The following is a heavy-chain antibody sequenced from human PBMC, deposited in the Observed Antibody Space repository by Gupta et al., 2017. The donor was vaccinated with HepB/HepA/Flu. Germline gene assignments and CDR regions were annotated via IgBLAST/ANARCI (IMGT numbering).Heavy chain of an antibody. CDR1: GFTFSSYD. J-gene: IGHJ4*02. Sequence: QVQLVESGGGVVQPGRSLRLSCAASGFTFSSYDMHWVRQASGKGLDWVAVIWYDGSNKYYADSVKGRFTISRDNSKNTLYLQMNSLRAEDTAVYYCARDLGGVVTATQYYFDYWGQGTLVTVAS. D-gene: IGHD2-21*02. V-gene: IGHV3-33*01. CDR2: IWYDGSNK. CDR3: ARDLGGVVTATQYYFDY.